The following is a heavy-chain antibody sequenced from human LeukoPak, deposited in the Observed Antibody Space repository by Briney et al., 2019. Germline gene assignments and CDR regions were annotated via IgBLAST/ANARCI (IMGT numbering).Heavy chain of an antibody. V-gene: IGHV1-2*06. CDR3: ARDPASLRYDY. CDR2: INPNSGGT. Sequence: ASVKVSCKASGYTFTGYYMHWVRQAPGQGLEWKGRINPNSGGTNYAQKFQGRVTMTRDTSISTAYMELSRLRSDDTAVYYCARDPASLRYDYWGQGTLVTVSS. D-gene: IGHD3-16*01. CDR1: GYTFTGYY. J-gene: IGHJ4*02.